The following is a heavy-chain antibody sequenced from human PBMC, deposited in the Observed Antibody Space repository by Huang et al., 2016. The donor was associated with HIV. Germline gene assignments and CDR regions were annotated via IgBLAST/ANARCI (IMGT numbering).Heavy chain of an antibody. Sequence: QVHLVQSGAEVKKPGSSVKVSCKASGGTFSNYTFSWVRPAPGQGFEWMGGIIPIFARPKYAQKVQGRITISVDPSTTTVYLELNSLRSDDTAVFFCARSSDFWGGYDYWGQGTLVTVSS. CDR3: ARSSDFWGGYDY. D-gene: IGHD3-3*01. V-gene: IGHV1-69*13. CDR2: IIPIFARP. J-gene: IGHJ4*02. CDR1: GGTFSNYT.